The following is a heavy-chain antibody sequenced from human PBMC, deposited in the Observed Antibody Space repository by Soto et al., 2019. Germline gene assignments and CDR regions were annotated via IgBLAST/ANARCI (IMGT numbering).Heavy chain of an antibody. D-gene: IGHD6-13*01. J-gene: IGHJ6*02. V-gene: IGHV3-30*18. CDR2: ISYDGSNK. Sequence: PGGSLRLSCAASGFTFSSYGMHWVRQAPGKGLEWVAVISYDGSNKYYADSVKGRFTISRDNSKNTLYLQMNSLRAEDTAVYYCAKGAAAAGTNYYYYYGMDVWGQGTTVTVSS. CDR1: GFTFSSYG. CDR3: AKGAAAAGTNYYYYYGMDV.